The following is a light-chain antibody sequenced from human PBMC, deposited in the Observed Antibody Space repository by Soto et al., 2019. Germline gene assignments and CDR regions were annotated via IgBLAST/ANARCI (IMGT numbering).Light chain of an antibody. CDR1: QSVSSK. J-gene: IGKJ1*01. CDR2: SAS. Sequence: EIVMTQSPATLSLSPGQRATLSCRASQSVSSKLAWYQQRPGQAPRLLIYSASTRATGIPARFSGSGSGTDFTLTISSLEPEDFAVYYCQQCHNWPRTFGQGTKVDI. CDR3: QQCHNWPRT. V-gene: IGKV3D-15*01.